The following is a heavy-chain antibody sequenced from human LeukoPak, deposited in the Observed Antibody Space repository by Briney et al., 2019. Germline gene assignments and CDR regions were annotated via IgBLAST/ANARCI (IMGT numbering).Heavy chain of an antibody. CDR3: ARGGPGPGPKIWYFDL. V-gene: IGHV4-30-4*07. J-gene: IGHJ2*01. Sequence: SQTLSLTCAVSGGSISSGGYSWSWIRQPPGKGLEWIGYIYYGGSTNYNPSLKSRVTISVDTSKNQFSLKLSSVTAADTAVYYCARGGPGPGPKIWYFDLWGRGTLVTVSS. CDR1: GGSISSGGYS. CDR2: IYYGGST. D-gene: IGHD1-14*01.